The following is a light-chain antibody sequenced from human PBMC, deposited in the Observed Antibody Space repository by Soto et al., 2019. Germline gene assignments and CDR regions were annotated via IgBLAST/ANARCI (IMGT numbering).Light chain of an antibody. J-gene: IGKJ2*01. CDR1: QSMSSW. Sequence: DIQMTQSPSTLSASVGDRVTSTCRASQSMSSWLAWYQQKPGKAPKLLIYKASSLESGVPSRFSGSGSGTEYTLTVSSLQPDDFATYYCQQYNSYPYTFGQGTKLEIK. CDR3: QQYNSYPYT. V-gene: IGKV1-5*03. CDR2: KAS.